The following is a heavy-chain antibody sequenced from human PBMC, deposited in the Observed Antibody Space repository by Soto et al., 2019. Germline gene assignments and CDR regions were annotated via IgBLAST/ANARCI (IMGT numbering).Heavy chain of an antibody. V-gene: IGHV1-8*01. Sequence: QVQLVQSGAEVKKPGASVKVSCKASGYTFTSYDINWVRQATGQGLEWMGWMNPDCGNTGYAQKFQGRVTLPRHTSISTAYMERSSLRSEDTAVYYCARGGHTEESYKYYMAVWGKGATVTVSS. J-gene: IGHJ6*03. D-gene: IGHD5-18*01. CDR3: ARGGHTEESYKYYMAV. CDR1: GYTFTSYD. CDR2: MNPDCGNT.